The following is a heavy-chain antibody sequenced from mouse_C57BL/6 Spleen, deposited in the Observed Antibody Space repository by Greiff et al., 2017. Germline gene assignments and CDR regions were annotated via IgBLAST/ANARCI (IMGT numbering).Heavy chain of an antibody. D-gene: IGHD5-1*01. J-gene: IGHJ4*01. V-gene: IGHV1-80*01. CDR2: IYPGDGDT. Sequence: QVQLQQPGAELVKPGASVKISCKASGYAFSSYWMNWVKQRPGKGLEWIGQIYPGDGDTNYNGKFKGKATLTVDKSSSTAYMQLSSLTSEDYAVYCCARNEYSYAVDYWGQGTSVTVSS. CDR3: ARNEYSYAVDY. CDR1: GYAFSSYW.